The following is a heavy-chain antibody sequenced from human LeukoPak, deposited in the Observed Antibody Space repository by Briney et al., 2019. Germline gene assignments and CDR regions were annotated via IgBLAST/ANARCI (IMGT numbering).Heavy chain of an antibody. CDR3: ARSAPPNYGDMFGIDY. J-gene: IGHJ4*02. V-gene: IGHV1-2*06. Sequence: GASVKVSCKASGYTFTGYYMHWVRQAPGQGLEWMGRINPNSGGTNYAQKFQGRVTMTRDTSISTAYMELSRLRSDDTAVYYCARSAPPNYGDMFGIDYWGQGTLVTVSS. CDR1: GYTFTGYY. D-gene: IGHD4-17*01. CDR2: INPNSGGT.